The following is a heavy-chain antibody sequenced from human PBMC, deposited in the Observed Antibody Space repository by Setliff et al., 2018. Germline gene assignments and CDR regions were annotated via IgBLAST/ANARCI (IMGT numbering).Heavy chain of an antibody. CDR3: AYRRKMSARYDAFEV. CDR1: GFPLSDFGVG. J-gene: IGHJ3*01. CDR2: IYWDGDE. D-gene: IGHD2-15*01. Sequence: SGPTAGEPTQTLTLTCSFSGFPLSDFGVGVGWIRQPPGKAPEWLALIYWDGDEHYTPSLEKRLTITKDTSKNQLVLTVSNMDSMDTATYFCAYRRKMSARYDAFEVWGQGTLVTVSS. V-gene: IGHV2-5*02.